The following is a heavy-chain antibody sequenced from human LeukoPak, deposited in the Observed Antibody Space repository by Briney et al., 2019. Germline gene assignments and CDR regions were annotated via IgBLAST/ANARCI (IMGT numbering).Heavy chain of an antibody. J-gene: IGHJ4*02. V-gene: IGHV3-74*01. CDR3: ATKQWLAPPPDS. CDR2: INTDGTVT. D-gene: IGHD6-19*01. CDR1: GFTFSKYW. Sequence: PGGSLRLSCAASGFTFSKYWMLWVRQAPGKGLESVSRINTDGTVTTYADSVKGRFTVSRDNVENTMFQQMNSGRDEDTAVYYCATKQWLAPPPDSWGQGTPVTVSS.